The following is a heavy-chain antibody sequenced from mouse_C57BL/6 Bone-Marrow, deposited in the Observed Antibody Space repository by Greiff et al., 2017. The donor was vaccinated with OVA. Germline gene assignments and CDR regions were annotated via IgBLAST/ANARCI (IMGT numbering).Heavy chain of an antibody. Sequence: EVHLVESGGGLVKPGGSLKLSCAASGFTFSDYGMHWVRQAPEKGLEWVAYISSGSSTIYYADTVKGRFTISRDNAKHTLFLQMTSLRSEDTAMYYCAREVKDYAMDYWGQGTSVTVSS. V-gene: IGHV5-17*01. D-gene: IGHD2-1*01. CDR3: AREVKDYAMDY. CDR1: GFTFSDYG. J-gene: IGHJ4*01. CDR2: ISSGSSTI.